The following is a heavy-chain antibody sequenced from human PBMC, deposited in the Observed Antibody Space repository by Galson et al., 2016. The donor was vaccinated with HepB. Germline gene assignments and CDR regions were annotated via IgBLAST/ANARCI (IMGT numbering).Heavy chain of an antibody. CDR1: GFTFNRYG. V-gene: IGHV3-30*03. CDR2: ISYDGTTN. J-gene: IGHJ3*02. Sequence: SLRLSCAASGFTFNRYGMNWIRQVPGKGLEFVAIISYDGTTNYYKDSVRGRFTISRDNSKNTLYLQISGLKFEDTGVYYCARRSEWETPLDDAFDIWGQGTMVTVSS. CDR3: ARRSEWETPLDDAFDI. D-gene: IGHD1-26*01.